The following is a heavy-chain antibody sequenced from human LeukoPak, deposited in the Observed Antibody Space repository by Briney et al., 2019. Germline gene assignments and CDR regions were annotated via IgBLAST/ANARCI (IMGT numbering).Heavy chain of an antibody. CDR3: ARPMLLVVAASPLDY. CDR2: ISSSSYI. CDR1: GFTFSSYS. Sequence: GGSLRLSCAASGFTFSSYSMNWVRKAPGKGLEWVLSISSSSYIYYADSVKGRFTISRDNAKNSLYLQMNSLRAEDTAVYYCARPMLLVVAASPLDYWGQGTLVTVSS. V-gene: IGHV3-21*01. D-gene: IGHD2-15*01. J-gene: IGHJ4*02.